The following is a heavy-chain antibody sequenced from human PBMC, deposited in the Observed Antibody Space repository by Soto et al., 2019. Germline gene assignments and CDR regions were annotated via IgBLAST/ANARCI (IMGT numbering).Heavy chain of an antibody. CDR2: IDGPTTNT. D-gene: IGHD6-19*01. J-gene: IGHJ4*02. V-gene: IGHV3-23*05. CDR3: VTWLSAHFDC. CDR1: GFTFAHYA. Sequence: GGSLSLSCAASGFTFAHYAMMWARQAPGRGLGWVSTIDGPTTNTHYIDSVKGRFFISRDNAINTVYLQMNGLRAEDTAVYYCVTWLSAHFDCWGRGTLVTVSS.